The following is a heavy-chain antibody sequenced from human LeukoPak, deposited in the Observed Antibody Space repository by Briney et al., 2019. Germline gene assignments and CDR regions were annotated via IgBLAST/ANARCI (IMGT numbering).Heavy chain of an antibody. D-gene: IGHD1-1*01. CDR2: ISGSGGST. J-gene: IGHJ4*02. CDR3: AKADNWNDFYYFDY. CDR1: GFTFSSYA. V-gene: IGHV3-23*01. Sequence: GGSLRLSCAASGFTFSSYAMSWARQAPGKGLEWVSAISGSGGSTYYADSVKGRFTISRDNSKNTLYLQMNSLGAEDTAVYYCAKADNWNDFYYFDYWGQGTLVTVSS.